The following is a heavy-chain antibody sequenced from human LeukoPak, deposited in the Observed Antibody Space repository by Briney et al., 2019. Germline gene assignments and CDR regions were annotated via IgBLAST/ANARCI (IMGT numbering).Heavy chain of an antibody. Sequence: GGSLRLSCAASGFTFTSNAMSWDRQAPGKGLEWVSAISADGGTTYYADSVKGRFTVSRDNSKSTLYLQMNSLRAEDTAVYYCAKLVNYWGQGLLVTVSS. J-gene: IGHJ4*02. D-gene: IGHD2-21*01. V-gene: IGHV3-23*01. CDR2: ISADGGTT. CDR1: GFTFTSNA. CDR3: AKLVNY.